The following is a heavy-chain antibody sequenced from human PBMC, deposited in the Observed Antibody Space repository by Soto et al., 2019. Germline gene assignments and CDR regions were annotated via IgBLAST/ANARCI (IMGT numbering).Heavy chain of an antibody. J-gene: IGHJ3*02. V-gene: IGHV1-69*13. D-gene: IGHD3-22*01. CDR2: IIPIFGTA. CDR1: GGTFSSYA. Sequence: ASVKVSCKASGGTFSSYAISWVRQAPGQGLEWMGGIIPIFGTANYAQKFQGRVTITADESTSTAYMELSSLRSEDTAVYYCARSLNYYDSSGYSPDAFDIWGQGTMVTVSS. CDR3: ARSLNYYDSSGYSPDAFDI.